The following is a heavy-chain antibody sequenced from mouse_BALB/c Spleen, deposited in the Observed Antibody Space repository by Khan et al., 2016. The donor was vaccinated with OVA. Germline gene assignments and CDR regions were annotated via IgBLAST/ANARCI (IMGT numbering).Heavy chain of an antibody. D-gene: IGHD1-3*01. Sequence: VQLQEAGPGLVAPSQSLSISCTASGLSLTSYGVHWVRQPPGKGLEWLGVIWAGGSTNYNSALMSSLSTSKDNTKSQAVLKINSLQTDDTAMYYCARLDDIWGQGTTLTVSS. V-gene: IGHV2-9*02. CDR1: GLSLTSYG. CDR3: ARLDDI. J-gene: IGHJ2*01. CDR2: IWAGGST.